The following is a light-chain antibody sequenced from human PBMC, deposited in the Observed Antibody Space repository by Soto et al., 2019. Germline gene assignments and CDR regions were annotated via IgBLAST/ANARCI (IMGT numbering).Light chain of an antibody. Sequence: QSALTQPASVSGSPGQSITISCTGTSSDVGGSNFVSWYQHHPGKAPKLMISEVSNRPSGVSNRFSGSKSGNTASLTISGLQAEDEADYYCSSYTSSSAYVVFGGGTKLTVL. CDR1: SSDVGGSNF. CDR3: SSYTSSSAYVV. V-gene: IGLV2-14*01. CDR2: EVS. J-gene: IGLJ2*01.